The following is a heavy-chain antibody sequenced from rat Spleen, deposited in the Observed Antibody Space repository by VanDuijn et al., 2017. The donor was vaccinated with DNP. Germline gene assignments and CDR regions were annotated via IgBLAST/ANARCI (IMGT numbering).Heavy chain of an antibody. V-gene: IGHV2-19*01. CDR2: IQSGGNT. D-gene: IGHD1-5*01. CDR1: GFSLTSYN. J-gene: IGHJ2*01. Sequence: QVLLKESGPGLLQPSQTLSLTCTVSGFSLTSYNVHWVRQPTGKGLDWVGRIQSGGNTDYNSALKSRLSISRDTSKSQYFLKMNSLQTEDTAIYFCTRRNIGTTAYFDYWGQGVMVTVSS. CDR3: TRRNIGTTAYFDY.